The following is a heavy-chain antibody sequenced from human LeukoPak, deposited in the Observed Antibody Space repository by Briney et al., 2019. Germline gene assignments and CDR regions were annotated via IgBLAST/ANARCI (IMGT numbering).Heavy chain of an antibody. Sequence: PSETLSLTRTVSGGSISRYYWSWIRQPPGKGLEWMWYIYYSGSTNYNPSLKSRVTISVDKSKNQFSLKLSSVTAADTAVYYCAREVAPYDSSGYYLRKGAFDIWGQGTMVTVSS. CDR3: AREVAPYDSSGYYLRKGAFDI. CDR1: GGSISRYY. V-gene: IGHV4-59*01. D-gene: IGHD3-22*01. CDR2: IYYSGST. J-gene: IGHJ3*02.